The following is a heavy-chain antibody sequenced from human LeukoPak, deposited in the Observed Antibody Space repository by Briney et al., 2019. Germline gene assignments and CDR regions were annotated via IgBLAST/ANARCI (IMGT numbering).Heavy chain of an antibody. CDR3: SRESGAFSPFGY. V-gene: IGHV4-4*02. D-gene: IGHD1-26*01. CDR1: GGSISSTNW. Sequence: PSGTLSLTCGVSGGSISSTNWWSWARQPPGQGLEWIGEISLSGLTNYNPSLKSRVTMSLDKSKSHLSVHLTSVTAADTAVYYCSRESGAFSPFGYWGQGTLVTVSS. J-gene: IGHJ4*02. CDR2: ISLSGLT.